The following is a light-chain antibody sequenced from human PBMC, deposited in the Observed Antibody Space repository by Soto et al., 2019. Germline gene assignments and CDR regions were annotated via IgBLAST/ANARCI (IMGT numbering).Light chain of an antibody. J-gene: IGKJ5*01. CDR1: QSISRY. CDR3: QHYGTSPIT. V-gene: IGKV3-20*01. CDR2: GAS. Sequence: NVLTQSTGTLSLSPRQRTTLSSRASQSISRYLAWYQQKPGRGPRRLIYGASSRATGIPDRFSGSGSGTDFTLTISRLEPEDFAVYYCQHYGTSPITFGQGTRLEIK.